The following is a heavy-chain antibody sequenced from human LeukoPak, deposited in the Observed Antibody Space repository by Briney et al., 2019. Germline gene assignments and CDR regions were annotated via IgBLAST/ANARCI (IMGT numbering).Heavy chain of an antibody. Sequence: ASVKVSCKASGYTFTDYYFNWVRQAPGQGLEWMGWINPNSGGTHYAQNFQDRVTMTTDTSISTAYMEVSRLRSDDTAVYYCARTLTTATWDYWGQGTLVTVSS. CDR2: INPNSGGT. CDR3: ARTLTTATWDY. J-gene: IGHJ4*02. CDR1: GYTFTDYY. D-gene: IGHD4-17*01. V-gene: IGHV1-2*02.